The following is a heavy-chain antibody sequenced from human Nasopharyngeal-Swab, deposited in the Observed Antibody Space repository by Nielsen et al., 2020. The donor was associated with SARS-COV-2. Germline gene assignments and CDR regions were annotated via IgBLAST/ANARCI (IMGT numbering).Heavy chain of an antibody. V-gene: IGHV3-23*01. CDR1: GFTFSTYA. J-gene: IGHJ4*02. Sequence: GGSLRLSCEASGFTFSTYAMSWVRQAPGRRLEWVSGIINSGGSTEYADSVKGRFTISRDNSKNMLFLQMNSLTADDTAVYYCAKHSPHSPPGDRVFDYWGQGTLVTVSS. CDR3: AKHSPHSPPGDRVFDY. CDR2: IINSGGST. D-gene: IGHD7-27*01.